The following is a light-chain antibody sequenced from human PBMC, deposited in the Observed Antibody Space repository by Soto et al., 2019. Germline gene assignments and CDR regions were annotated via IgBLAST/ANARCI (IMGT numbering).Light chain of an antibody. V-gene: IGKV3-15*01. J-gene: IGKJ1*01. Sequence: EIVMTQSPATLSVSPGERVTLSCRASQSVSSDLAWYHHKPGQAPRLLIYGASTRATGIPARFSGSGFGTEFTLTISSLQSEDFAVYYCQQYDKWPRTFGQGTKVDIK. CDR1: QSVSSD. CDR3: QQYDKWPRT. CDR2: GAS.